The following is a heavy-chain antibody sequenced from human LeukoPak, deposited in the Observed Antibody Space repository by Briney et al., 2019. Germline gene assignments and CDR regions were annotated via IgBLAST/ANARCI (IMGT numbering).Heavy chain of an antibody. Sequence: GGSLRLSCTASGFTFGDYAMSWVRQAPGKGLEWVGFIRSKAYGGTTEYAASVKGRFTISRDDSKSIAYLQMNSLKTEDTAVYYCTRDLVYCGGDCYSNYWGQGTLVTVSS. D-gene: IGHD2-21*02. J-gene: IGHJ4*02. CDR3: TRDLVYCGGDCYSNY. V-gene: IGHV3-49*04. CDR1: GFTFGDYA. CDR2: IRSKAYGGTT.